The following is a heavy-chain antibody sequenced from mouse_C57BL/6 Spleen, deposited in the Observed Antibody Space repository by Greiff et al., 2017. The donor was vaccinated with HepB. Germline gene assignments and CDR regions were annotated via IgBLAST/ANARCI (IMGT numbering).Heavy chain of an antibody. D-gene: IGHD3-2*02. V-gene: IGHV1-69*01. CDR1: GYTFTSYW. J-gene: IGHJ2*01. CDR3: ARRVAAQATDY. Sequence: QVQLQQPGAELVMPGASVKLSCKASGYTFTSYWMHWVKQRPGQGLEWIGEIDPSDSYTNYNQKFKGKSTLTVDKSSSTAYMQLSSLTSEDSAVYYCARRVAAQATDYWGQGTTLTVSS. CDR2: IDPSDSYT.